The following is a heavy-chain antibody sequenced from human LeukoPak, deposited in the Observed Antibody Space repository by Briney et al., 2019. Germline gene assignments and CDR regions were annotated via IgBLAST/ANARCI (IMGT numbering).Heavy chain of an antibody. Sequence: PGGSLRLSCAASGFTFSSYSMNWVRQAPGKGLEWVSYISSSSSTIYYADSVKGRFTISRDNAKNSLYLQMNSLGAEDTAVYYCAREDSSGWLDYWGQGTLVTVSS. CDR1: GFTFSSYS. V-gene: IGHV3-48*04. CDR3: AREDSSGWLDY. J-gene: IGHJ4*02. CDR2: ISSSSSTI. D-gene: IGHD6-19*01.